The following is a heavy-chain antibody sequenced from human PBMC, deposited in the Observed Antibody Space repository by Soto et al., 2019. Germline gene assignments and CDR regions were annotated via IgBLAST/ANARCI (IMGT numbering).Heavy chain of an antibody. CDR1: GYTLTELS. CDR3: ATDPITEYSSSSSFPFDY. Sequence: ASVKVSCKVSGYTLTELSMHWVRQAPGKGLEWMGGFDPEDGETIYAQKFQGRVTMTEDTSTDTAYMELSSLRSEETAVYYCATDPITEYSSSSSFPFDYWGQGTLVTVSS. J-gene: IGHJ4*02. CDR2: FDPEDGET. D-gene: IGHD6-6*01. V-gene: IGHV1-24*01.